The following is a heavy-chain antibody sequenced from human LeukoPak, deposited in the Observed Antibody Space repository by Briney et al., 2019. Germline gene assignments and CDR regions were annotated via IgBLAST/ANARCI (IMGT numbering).Heavy chain of an antibody. J-gene: IGHJ4*02. V-gene: IGHV1-18*01. Sequence: GASVKVSCKASGYTFTSYGISWVRQAPGQGLEWMGWISAYNGNTNYAQKFQGRVTMTRDTSESTAYMELSSLRTDDTAVYYCARGHYYDSSGYHFAPFDYWGQGTLVTVSS. CDR1: GYTFTSYG. CDR3: ARGHYYDSSGYHFAPFDY. CDR2: ISAYNGNT. D-gene: IGHD3-22*01.